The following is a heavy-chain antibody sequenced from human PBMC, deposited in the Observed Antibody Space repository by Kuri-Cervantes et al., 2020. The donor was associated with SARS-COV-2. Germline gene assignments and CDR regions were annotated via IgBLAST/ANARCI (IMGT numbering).Heavy chain of an antibody. V-gene: IGHV3-23*01. J-gene: IGHJ4*02. D-gene: IGHD3-22*01. CDR3: ATVSDYYDSSGYFLDFDY. CDR2: ISGSGGST. Sequence: GESLKISCAASGFTFSSYAMSWVRQAPGKGLEWVSAISGSGGSTYYADSVKGRFTISRDNAKNSLYLQMNSLRAEDTAVYYCATVSDYYDSSGYFLDFDYWGQGTLVTVSS. CDR1: GFTFSSYA.